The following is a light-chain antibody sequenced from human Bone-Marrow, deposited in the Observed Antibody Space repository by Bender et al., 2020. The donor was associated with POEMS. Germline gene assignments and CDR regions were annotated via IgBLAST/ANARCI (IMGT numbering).Light chain of an antibody. CDR1: SSDVGGFDY. V-gene: IGLV2-14*03. CDR2: DVS. Sequence: QSALTQPASVSGYPGQSITFSCTGTSSDVGGFDYVSWYQQHPGEASKLVIYDVSERPSGVPDRFSGSKSGYTASLTISGLQADDDADYYCCSFTLSRRIFGTGTAVSVL. J-gene: IGLJ1*01. CDR3: CSFTLSRRI.